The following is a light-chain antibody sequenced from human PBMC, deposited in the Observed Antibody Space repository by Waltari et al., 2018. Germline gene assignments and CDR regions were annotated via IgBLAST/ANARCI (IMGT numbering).Light chain of an antibody. CDR1: SGDVGGYNY. V-gene: IGLV2-11*01. CDR3: SSYAGSDTFVV. CDR2: DIN. Sequence: QSALTQPRSVSGSPGQSVTISCIGTSGDVGGYNYVSWYQHHSGQAPKLIIYDINKRPSGVPDLFSRSRSGNTASLTISRLQAEDEADYYCSSYAGSDTFVVLGGGTKVTVL. J-gene: IGLJ2*01.